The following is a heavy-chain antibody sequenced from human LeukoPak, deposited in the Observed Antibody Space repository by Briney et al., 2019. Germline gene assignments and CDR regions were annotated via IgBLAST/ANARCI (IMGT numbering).Heavy chain of an antibody. V-gene: IGHV1-18*01. CDR1: GYTFTSYG. Sequence: ASVMVSCKASGYTFTSYGISWVRQAPGQGLEWMGWISAYNGNTNYAQKLQGRVTMTTDTSTSTAYMELRSLRSDDSAVYYCARDCYYDSSGYSVAPGFDYWGQGTLVTVSS. CDR3: ARDCYYDSSGYSVAPGFDY. CDR2: ISAYNGNT. D-gene: IGHD3-22*01. J-gene: IGHJ4*02.